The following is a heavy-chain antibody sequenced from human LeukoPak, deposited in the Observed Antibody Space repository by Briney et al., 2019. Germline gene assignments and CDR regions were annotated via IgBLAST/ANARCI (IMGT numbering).Heavy chain of an antibody. CDR1: GFTFSSFG. J-gene: IGHJ4*02. CDR3: ARAGPNYFDY. CDR2: VGGGWSTT. V-gene: IGHV3-23*01. Sequence: PGGSLRLSCAASGFTFSSFGMSWVRQAPGKGLEWVAVVGGGWSTTYYADSVKGRFTISRDKSKNTVSVQMNSLRVEDAAVYYCARAGPNYFDYWGQGTLVTVSS.